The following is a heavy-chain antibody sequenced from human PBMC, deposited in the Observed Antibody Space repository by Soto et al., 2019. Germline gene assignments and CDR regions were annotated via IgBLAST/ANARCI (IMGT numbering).Heavy chain of an antibody. Sequence: QVQLQESGPGLVKPSETLSLTCTVSGGSISSYYWSWIRQPPGQGLEWIGYIYYSGSTNYNPSLQSPVTTSADTTKTQFCLKLSSVTAAETAVYYWASRYGSCFDYWGQGTLVTVSS. D-gene: IGHD5-18*01. CDR1: GGSISSYY. CDR2: IYYSGST. CDR3: ASRYGSCFDY. J-gene: IGHJ4*02. V-gene: IGHV4-59*08.